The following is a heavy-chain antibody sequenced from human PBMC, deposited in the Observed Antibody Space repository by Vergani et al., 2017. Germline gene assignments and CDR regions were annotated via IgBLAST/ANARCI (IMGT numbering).Heavy chain of an antibody. V-gene: IGHV1-46*01. J-gene: IGHJ5*02. CDR1: GYSFTSYW. CDR3: DSSIEYCASASCRAYYFDH. CDR2: LNPTTGHT. D-gene: IGHD1-26*01. Sequence: VQLVQSGAEVKKPGESLKISCKGSGYSFTSYWIGWLRQAPGQAFEWMGILNPTTGHTTSAQKFMGRVDMTRDPSTDTSTRTVQMTLSSLRSEDTAVYYCDSSIEYCASASCRAYYFDHWGQGARVTVAS.